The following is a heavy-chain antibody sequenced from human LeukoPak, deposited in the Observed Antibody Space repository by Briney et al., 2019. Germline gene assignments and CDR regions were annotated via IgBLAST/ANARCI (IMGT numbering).Heavy chain of an antibody. Sequence: GASVKVSCKASGYTFTSYDINWVRQATGQGLEWMGWMNPNSGNTGYAQKFQGRVTMTRNTSISTAYMELSSLRSEDTAVYYCARRFGIAANFDYWGQGTLVTVSS. CDR3: ARRFGIAANFDY. CDR2: MNPNSGNT. V-gene: IGHV1-8*01. J-gene: IGHJ4*02. D-gene: IGHD5-12*01. CDR1: GYTFTSYD.